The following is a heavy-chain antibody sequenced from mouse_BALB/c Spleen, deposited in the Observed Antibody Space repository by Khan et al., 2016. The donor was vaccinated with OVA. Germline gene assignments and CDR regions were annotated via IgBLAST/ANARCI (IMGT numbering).Heavy chain of an antibody. CDR3: ARHQATMITTSCYFDV. Sequence: EVELVESGGGLVKPGGSLKLSCAASGFAFSSYDLSWVRQTPEKRLEWVAYISGGGFTTYYLDTMEGRFSISRDNAKNTLYLQMSSLQSEDTAMYYCARHQATMITTSCYFDVWGAGATVTVSS. D-gene: IGHD2-4*01. V-gene: IGHV5-12-1*01. CDR1: GFAFSSYD. J-gene: IGHJ1*01. CDR2: ISGGGFTT.